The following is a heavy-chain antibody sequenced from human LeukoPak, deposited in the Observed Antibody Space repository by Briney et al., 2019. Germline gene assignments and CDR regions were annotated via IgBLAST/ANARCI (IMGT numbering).Heavy chain of an antibody. V-gene: IGHV4-4*02. CDR1: GGSISSTNW. Sequence: SGTLSLTCAVSGGSISSTNWWSWVRQPPGKGLEWIGEIYHGGTTNYNPSLKSRVTISVDKSMNQFSLNLSSVTATDTAIYYCTREAQWGGYFYGMDVWGKGTTVTVSS. CDR3: TREAQWGGYFYGMDV. D-gene: IGHD1-26*01. CDR2: IYHGGTT. J-gene: IGHJ6*04.